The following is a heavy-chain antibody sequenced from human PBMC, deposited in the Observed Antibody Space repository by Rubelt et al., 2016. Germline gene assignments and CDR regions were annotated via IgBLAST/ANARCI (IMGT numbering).Heavy chain of an antibody. CDR3: ARHDTGSFLFDF. V-gene: IGHV4-34*01. CDR1: GGSFRGYY. CDR2: INHSGST. D-gene: IGHD1-26*01. J-gene: IGHJ4*02. Sequence: QVQLQQWGTGLLKPSETLSLTCAVHGGSFRGYYWSWIRQPPGKGLEWIGEINHSGSTNYNPSLKSRVSISVDTSKKQISLKMSSVTAADTAVYYCARHDTGSFLFDFWGQGTPVTVSS.